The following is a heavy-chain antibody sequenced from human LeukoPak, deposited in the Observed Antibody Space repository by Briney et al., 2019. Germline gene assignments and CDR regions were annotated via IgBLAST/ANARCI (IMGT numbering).Heavy chain of an antibody. V-gene: IGHV4-34*01. CDR2: INHSGST. Sequence: KASETLSLTCAVYGGSFSGYYWSWIRQPPGKGLEWIGEINHSGSTNYNPSLKSRVTISVDTSKNQFSLKLSSVTAADTAVYYCARGRRDFRQDRNFDLWGRGTLVTVSS. D-gene: IGHD1-14*01. CDR3: ARGRRDFRQDRNFDL. CDR1: GGSFSGYY. J-gene: IGHJ2*01.